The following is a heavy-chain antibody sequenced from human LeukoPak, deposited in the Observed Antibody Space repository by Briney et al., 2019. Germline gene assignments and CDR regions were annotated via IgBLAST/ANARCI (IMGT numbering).Heavy chain of an antibody. Sequence: ASVKVSCTASGFTLTNYDINWVRQAPGQGLEWMGWMNPINGNTGYARKFQGRVTMTRDTSISTAYMELRSLTSEGTAIYYCVRDGEGVAISVNFWFDPWGQGTLVTVSS. V-gene: IGHV1-8*01. J-gene: IGHJ5*02. CDR1: GFTLTNYD. CDR3: VRDGEGVAISVNFWFDP. D-gene: IGHD3-10*01. CDR2: MNPINGNT.